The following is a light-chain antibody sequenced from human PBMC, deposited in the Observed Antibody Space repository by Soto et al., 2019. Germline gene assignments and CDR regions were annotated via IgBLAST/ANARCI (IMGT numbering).Light chain of an antibody. J-gene: IGKJ4*01. Sequence: EIVLTQSPATLSLSPGERATLSCGASQSINNNYLAWYQQKPGLAPRLLIYDASTGAAGIPDRFSGSGSGTDFTLTISRLEPEDFAVYYCQQFDNLITFGGGTKV. V-gene: IGKV3D-20*01. CDR2: DAS. CDR3: QQFDNLIT. CDR1: QSINNNY.